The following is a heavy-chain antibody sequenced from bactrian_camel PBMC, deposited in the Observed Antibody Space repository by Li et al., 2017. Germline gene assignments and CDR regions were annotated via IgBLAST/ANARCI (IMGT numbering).Heavy chain of an antibody. D-gene: IGHD6*01. J-gene: IGHJ6*01. CDR1: GYTDSSYC. CDR2: IHGDSGDT. Sequence: VQLVESGGGSVESGGSLRVSCSVSGYTDSSYCVGWFRQTPGKEREGLEWLSDIHGDSGDTFYTDSVKGRFTISRANDENTLYLQLNSLKTEDTAIYYCTKAGDYGGDWYGVAEFGAWGQGTQVTVS. V-gene: IGHV3S6*01. CDR3: TKAGDYGGDWYGVAEFGA.